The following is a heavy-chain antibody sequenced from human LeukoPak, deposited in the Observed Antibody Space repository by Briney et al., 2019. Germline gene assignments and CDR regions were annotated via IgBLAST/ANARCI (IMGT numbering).Heavy chain of an antibody. CDR2: INHSGST. J-gene: IGHJ4*02. Sequence: SETLSLTCAVYGGSFSGYYWSWIRQPPGKGLEWIGEINHSGSTNYNPSLKSRVTMSVDTSKNQFSLKLSSVTAADTAVYYCARVFSSWSAYFDYWGQGTLVTVSS. CDR3: ARVFSSWSAYFDY. V-gene: IGHV4-34*01. D-gene: IGHD6-13*01. CDR1: GGSFSGYY.